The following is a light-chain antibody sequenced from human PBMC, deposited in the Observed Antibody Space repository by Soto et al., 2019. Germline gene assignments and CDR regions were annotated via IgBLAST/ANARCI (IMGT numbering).Light chain of an antibody. V-gene: IGKV3-20*01. CDR2: GVS. CDR3: HQYGISPPT. J-gene: IGKJ1*01. Sequence: EFVLSQSPGTLSLSTGERATLSCRASQSVSGSDLAWYQQKPGQAPRLLISGVSNRATGTPDRFSGSGSGTDFTLTISSLDPEDFAVFYCHQYGISPPTFGPGTKVDI. CDR1: QSVSGSD.